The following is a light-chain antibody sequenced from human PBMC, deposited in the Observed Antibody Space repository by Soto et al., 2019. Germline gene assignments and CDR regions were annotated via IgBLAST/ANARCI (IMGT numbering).Light chain of an antibody. J-gene: IGLJ2*01. CDR1: SSNIGSST. CDR3: SSYTTRNTVL. V-gene: IGLV1-44*01. CDR2: ANN. Sequence: QSVLTQPPSVSGTPGQRVTISCSGSSSNIGSSTVNWYQQLPGTAPIRLIYANNHRPSGVPDRFSASKSGTSASLTISGLQAEDEADYYCSSYTTRNTVLFGGGTKLTVL.